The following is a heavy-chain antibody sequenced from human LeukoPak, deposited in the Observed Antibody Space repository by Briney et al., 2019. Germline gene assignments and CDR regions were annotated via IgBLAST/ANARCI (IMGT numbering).Heavy chain of an antibody. CDR3: TAVVYVLRGLVGSS. D-gene: IGHD2-15*01. CDR1: GLAFSNAW. CDR2: VKSKTDGGTT. V-gene: IGHV3-15*01. J-gene: IGHJ5*02. Sequence: GESLTLSCAASGLAFSNAWMTWVRQAPGKGLEWVGRVKSKTDGGTTDYAAPVKGRFAISRDDSKTTFYLQMNSLKTEDTAVYYSTAVVYVLRGLVGSSWGQGSLVTVSS.